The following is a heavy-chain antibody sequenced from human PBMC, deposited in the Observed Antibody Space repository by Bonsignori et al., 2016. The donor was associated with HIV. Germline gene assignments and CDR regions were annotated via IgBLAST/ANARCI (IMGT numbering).Heavy chain of an antibody. CDR3: AKDPDNGHFTMVRGRDWYFDL. V-gene: IGHV3-23*01. D-gene: IGHD3-10*01. J-gene: IGHJ2*01. CDR2: ISGSGGST. Sequence: WIRQPPGKGLEWVSAISGSGGSTYYADSVKGRFTISRDNSKNTLYLQMNSLRAEDTAVYYCAKDPDNGHFTMVRGRDWYFDLWGRGTLVTVSS.